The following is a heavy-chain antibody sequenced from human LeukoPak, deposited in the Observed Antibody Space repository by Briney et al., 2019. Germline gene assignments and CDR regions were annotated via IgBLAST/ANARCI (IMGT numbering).Heavy chain of an antibody. Sequence: GGSLRLSCAASGFTFSSSWMNWVRLAPGKGLEWVANIKQDGSEKYYVDSVKGRFTISRDNAKNSLYLQMNTLRAEDTAVYYCASLDYWGQGTLVTVSS. V-gene: IGHV3-7*01. CDR1: GFTFSSSW. CDR2: IKQDGSEK. J-gene: IGHJ4*02. CDR3: ASLDY.